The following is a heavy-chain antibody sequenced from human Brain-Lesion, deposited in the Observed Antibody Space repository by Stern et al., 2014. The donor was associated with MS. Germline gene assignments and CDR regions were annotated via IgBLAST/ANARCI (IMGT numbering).Heavy chain of an antibody. CDR2: IIPILGVA. J-gene: IGHJ6*02. D-gene: IGHD1-14*01. Sequence: QVQLVQSGAALKKPGSSVKVSCKASGGTFSSYTVSWVRQAPGQGLEWMGKIIPILGVANYAPKFQARVTITADKFTGTAYMEVTSLRSEDTAIYYCTTSPYGLDAWGQGTTVTVSS. V-gene: IGHV1-69*09. CDR1: GGTFSSYT. CDR3: TTSPYGLDA.